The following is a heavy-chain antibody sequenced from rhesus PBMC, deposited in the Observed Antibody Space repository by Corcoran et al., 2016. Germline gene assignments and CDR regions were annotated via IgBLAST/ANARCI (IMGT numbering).Heavy chain of an antibody. CDR2: INGNSGST. J-gene: IGHJ4*01. V-gene: IGHV4-80*01. Sequence: QVQLQESGPGLVKPSETLSLTCAVSGGSFRRYWWSWFRQPPGKGLEWIGEINGNSGSTNYNPSLKSRVTLSNDASKKQFSLRLSSVTAADTAVYYCASVLRGLSYFDYWGQGVLVTVSS. CDR3: ASVLRGLSYFDY. CDR1: GGSFRRYW.